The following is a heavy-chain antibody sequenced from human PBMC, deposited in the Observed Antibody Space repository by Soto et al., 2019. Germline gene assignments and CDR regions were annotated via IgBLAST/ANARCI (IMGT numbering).Heavy chain of an antibody. J-gene: IGHJ6*03. D-gene: IGHD2-2*01. CDR2: INAGNGNT. V-gene: IGHV1-3*01. CDR1: GYTFTGYY. Sequence: VSVKVSCKASGYTFTGYYMHWVRQAPGQGLEWMGWINAGNGNTKYSQKFQGRVTITRDTSASTAYMELSSLRSEDTAAYYCARVWGVPAASTMDVWGKGTTVTVSS. CDR3: ARVWGVPAASTMDV.